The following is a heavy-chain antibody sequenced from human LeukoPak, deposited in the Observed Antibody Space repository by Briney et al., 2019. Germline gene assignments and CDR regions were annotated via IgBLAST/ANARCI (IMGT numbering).Heavy chain of an antibody. J-gene: IGHJ4*02. CDR2: VGSSGAGT. Sequence: GGSLRLSCVASGFTFSNYPMTWVRQAPGKGLEWVSAVGSSGAGTKYAESVKGRFTISRDNSKSTLYLQMNSLRDDDTAVYYCAKDWRADYWGQGTLVTVSS. CDR3: AKDWRADY. CDR1: GFTFSNYP. V-gene: IGHV3-23*01.